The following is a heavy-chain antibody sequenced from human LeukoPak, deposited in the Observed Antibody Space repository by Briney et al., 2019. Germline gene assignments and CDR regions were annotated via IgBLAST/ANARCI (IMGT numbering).Heavy chain of an antibody. CDR3: AREGAAAGIVFYYGMDV. CDR1: GFTFSSYA. Sequence: GGSLRLSCAASGFTFSSYAMHWVRQAPGKGLEWVAVISYDGSNKYYADSVKGRFTISRDNSENTLYLQMNSLRAEDTAVYYCAREGAAAGIVFYYGMDVWGQGTTVTVSS. J-gene: IGHJ6*02. D-gene: IGHD6-13*01. V-gene: IGHV3-30*04. CDR2: ISYDGSNK.